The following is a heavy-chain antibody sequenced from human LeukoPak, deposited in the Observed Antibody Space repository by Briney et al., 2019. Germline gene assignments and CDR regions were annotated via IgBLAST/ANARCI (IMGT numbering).Heavy chain of an antibody. CDR2: IYYSGST. D-gene: IGHD6-13*01. CDR1: GGSISGYY. V-gene: IGHV4-59*08. CDR3: ARRGSSSYPFGY. J-gene: IGHJ4*02. Sequence: SETLSLTCTVSGGSISGYYWNWIRQPPGKGLEWIGYIYYSGSTNYNPSLKSRVTISVDTSKNQFSLKLSSVTAADTAVYYCARRGSSSYPFGYWGQGTLVTASS.